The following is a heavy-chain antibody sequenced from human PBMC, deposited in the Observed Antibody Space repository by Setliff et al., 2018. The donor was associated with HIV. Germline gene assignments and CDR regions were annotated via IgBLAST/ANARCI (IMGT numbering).Heavy chain of an antibody. CDR1: GFSIKNDNW. D-gene: IGHD2-2*02. Sequence: SETLSLTCVVSGFSIKNDNWCNWVRQTPGKGLEWIGEIFHDGTVTYKPSLESRVTILMDILKNQISLNVTSVTAADTATYYCAKTNIPMPRSGTRLESWGPGRLVTVSS. V-gene: IGHV4-4*02. J-gene: IGHJ4*02. CDR2: IFHDGTV. CDR3: AKTNIPMPRSGTRLES.